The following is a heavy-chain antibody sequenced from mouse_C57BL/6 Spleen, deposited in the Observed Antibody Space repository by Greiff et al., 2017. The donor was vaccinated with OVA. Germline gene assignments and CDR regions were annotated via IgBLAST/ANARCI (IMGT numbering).Heavy chain of an antibody. J-gene: IGHJ2*01. CDR1: GYTFTSYW. Sequence: VKLQQPGAELVRPGSSVKLSCKASGYTFTSYWMHWVKQRPIQGLEWIGNIDPSDSETHYNQKFKDKATLTVDKSSSTAYMQLSSLTSEDSAVYYCARGHDYLDYWGQGTTLTVSS. CDR3: ARGHDYLDY. D-gene: IGHD2-4*01. CDR2: IDPSDSET. V-gene: IGHV1-52*01.